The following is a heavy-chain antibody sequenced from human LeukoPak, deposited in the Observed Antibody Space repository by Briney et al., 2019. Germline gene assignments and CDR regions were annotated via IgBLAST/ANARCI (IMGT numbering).Heavy chain of an antibody. CDR1: GFTVSSNY. D-gene: IGHD2-2*01. Sequence: SGGSLRLSCAASGFTVSSNYMSWVRQAPGKGLEWVSVIYSGGSTYYADSVKGRFTISRDNSKNTLYLQMNSLRAEDTAVYYCARTAPVVVQDAFDIWGQGTMVTVSS. CDR2: IYSGGST. CDR3: ARTAPVVVQDAFDI. J-gene: IGHJ3*02. V-gene: IGHV3-53*01.